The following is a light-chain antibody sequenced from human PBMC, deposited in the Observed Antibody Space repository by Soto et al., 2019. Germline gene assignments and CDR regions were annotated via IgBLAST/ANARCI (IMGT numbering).Light chain of an antibody. J-gene: IGKJ5*01. CDR2: DAS. Sequence: EVLLTQSPATLSVSPGESVTLSCRASQSINTFLAWYQQKPGQAPRLLIYDASSRAAGVPAWFSGRGSGTDFTLTINSLEPEDFAVYHCQQRSIWPLTFGGGARLAIK. CDR3: QQRSIWPLT. CDR1: QSINTF. V-gene: IGKV3-11*01.